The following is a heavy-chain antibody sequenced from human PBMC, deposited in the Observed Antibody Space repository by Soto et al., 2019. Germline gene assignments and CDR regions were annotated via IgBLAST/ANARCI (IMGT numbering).Heavy chain of an antibody. CDR1: GFTFSSYW. CDR3: VRTSLVVAAATREDY. V-gene: IGHV3-74*01. Sequence: EVQLVESGGGLVQPGGSPRLSCAASGFTFSSYWMHWVHQAPGKGLVWVSRINSDGSSTSYADSVKGRFTISRDNAKNTLYLQMNSLRAEDTAVYYCVRTSLVVAAATREDYWGQGTLVTVSS. J-gene: IGHJ4*02. CDR2: INSDGSST. D-gene: IGHD2-15*01.